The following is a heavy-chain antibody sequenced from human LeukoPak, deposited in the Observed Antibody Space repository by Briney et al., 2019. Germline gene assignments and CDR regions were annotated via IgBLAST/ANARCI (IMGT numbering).Heavy chain of an antibody. V-gene: IGHV4-59*01. CDR1: GGSISSYF. D-gene: IGHD5-24*01. J-gene: IGHJ4*02. CDR3: ARDPDGYKFFDY. CDR2: IYDSGTT. Sequence: SGTLSLTCTVSGGSISSYFWHWIRQPPGKGLEWMGYIYDSGTTAYNPSLKRRVTMSVDTSKNQFSLNLSSVTAADTAVYYCARDPDGYKFFDYWGRGSPVVVSS.